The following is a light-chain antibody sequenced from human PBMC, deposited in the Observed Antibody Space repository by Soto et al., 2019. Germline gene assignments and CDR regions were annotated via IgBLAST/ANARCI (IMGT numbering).Light chain of an antibody. Sequence: QSALTQPASVSGSPGQSITFSCTGTNGDVGRFNLVSWYQHHPGRAPKIMLYEVSKWPSGISNRFSGSKSGNTASLTISGLQAEDEADYYCCSYAGDSTYVFGSGTKVTVL. J-gene: IGLJ1*01. CDR1: NGDVGRFNL. CDR3: CSYAGDSTYV. CDR2: EVS. V-gene: IGLV2-23*02.